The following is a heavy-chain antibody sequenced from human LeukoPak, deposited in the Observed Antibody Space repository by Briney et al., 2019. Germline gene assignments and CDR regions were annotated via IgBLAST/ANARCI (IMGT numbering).Heavy chain of an antibody. D-gene: IGHD3-3*01. CDR1: GFTFSSYA. J-gene: IGHJ6*02. CDR2: ISYDGSNK. V-gene: IGHV3-30-3*01. CDR3: ARDQYYDFWSGWRTYYYYGMDV. Sequence: GRSLRLFCAASGFTFSSYAMHWVRQAPGKGLEWVAVISYDGSNKYYADSVKGRFTISRDNSKNTLYLQMNSLRAEDTAVYYCARDQYYDFWSGWRTYYYYGMDVWGQGTTVTVSS.